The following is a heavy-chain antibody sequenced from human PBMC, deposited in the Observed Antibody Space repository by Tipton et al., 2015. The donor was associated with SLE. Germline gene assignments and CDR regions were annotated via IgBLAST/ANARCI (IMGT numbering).Heavy chain of an antibody. Sequence: VQLVQSGGGLVQPGGSLRLSCAASGFTFSSYWMSWVRQAPGKGLEWVANIKQDGSEKYYVDSVKGRFTISRDNAKNSLYLQMNSLRAEDTAVYYCAREGWELLLDGMDVWGQGTTVTVSS. V-gene: IGHV3-7*01. CDR3: AREGWELLLDGMDV. D-gene: IGHD1-26*01. J-gene: IGHJ6*02. CDR2: IKQDGSEK. CDR1: GFTFSSYW.